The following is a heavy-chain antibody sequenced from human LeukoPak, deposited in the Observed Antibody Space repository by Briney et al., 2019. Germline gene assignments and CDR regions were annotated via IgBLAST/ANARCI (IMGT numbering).Heavy chain of an antibody. CDR2: INHSGSS. CDR3: ARPGDCSGISCYGNFDY. J-gene: IGHJ4*02. D-gene: IGHD2-2*01. CDR1: GGSFSGYY. Sequence: PSETLSLTCAVYGGSFSGYYWSWIRQPPGKGLEWIGEINHSGSSNYNPSLKSRVTISVDTSKNQFSLKLSPVTAADTAVYYCARPGDCSGISCYGNFDYWGQGTLVTVSS. V-gene: IGHV4-34*01.